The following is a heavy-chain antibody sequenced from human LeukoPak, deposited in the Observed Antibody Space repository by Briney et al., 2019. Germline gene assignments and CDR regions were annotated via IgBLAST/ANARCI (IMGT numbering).Heavy chain of an antibody. Sequence: ASVKVSCKASGGTFSSYAISWVRQAPGQGLEWMGGIIPIFGTANYAQKFQGRVTITADESTSTAYMELSSLRSEDTAVYYCARSPMITFGGVYFEAFSYWGQGTLVTVSS. J-gene: IGHJ4*02. V-gene: IGHV1-69*13. CDR2: IIPIFGTA. CDR1: GGTFSSYA. CDR3: ARSPMITFGGVYFEAFSY. D-gene: IGHD3-16*01.